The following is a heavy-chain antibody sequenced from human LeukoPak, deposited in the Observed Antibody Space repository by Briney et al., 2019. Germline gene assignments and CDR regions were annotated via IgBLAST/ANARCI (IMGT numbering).Heavy chain of an antibody. Sequence: ASVTVSCKASGYTFTGYYMHWVRQAPGQGLEWMAWINPHTGGTNYAQKFQGRFTMTRDTSISTAYMELGGLTSDDTAVYYCARPYCSGGSCHDYFDYWGQGNLVTVSS. D-gene: IGHD2-15*01. V-gene: IGHV1-2*02. CDR2: INPHTGGT. CDR1: GYTFTGYY. J-gene: IGHJ4*02. CDR3: ARPYCSGGSCHDYFDY.